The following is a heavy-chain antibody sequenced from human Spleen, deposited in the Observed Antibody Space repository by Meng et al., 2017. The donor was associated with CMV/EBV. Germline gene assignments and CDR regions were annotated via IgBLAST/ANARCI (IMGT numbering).Heavy chain of an antibody. CDR3: ARGVIRGVIENWFDP. CDR2: IDPSGGST. D-gene: IGHD3-10*01. V-gene: IGHV1-46*01. J-gene: IGHJ5*02. CDR1: GGTFSSYA. Sequence: ASVKVSCKTSGGTFSSYAMSWVRQAPGQGLEWMGIIDPSGGSTVYAQIFQGRVTMTSDTSTSTVYMELSSLRSEDTAVYYCARGVIRGVIENWFDPWGQGTLVTVSS.